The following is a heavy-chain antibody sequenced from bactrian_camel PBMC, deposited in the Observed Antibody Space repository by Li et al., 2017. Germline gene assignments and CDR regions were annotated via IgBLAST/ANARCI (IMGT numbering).Heavy chain of an antibody. CDR3: AADEGYYGGGRVCLSYKY. CDR1: GYILSSTC. CDR2: IDGLGRT. D-gene: IGHD3*01. J-gene: IGHJ4*01. V-gene: IGHV3S53*01. Sequence: LVESGGGSVQAGGSLRLSCAASGYILSSTCMAWFRQAPGKEREGVAGIDGLGRTSYGDSVKGRFTISKDNAKSLYLQMNSLKPEDTAMYYCAADEGYYGGGRVCLSYKYWGQGTQVTVS.